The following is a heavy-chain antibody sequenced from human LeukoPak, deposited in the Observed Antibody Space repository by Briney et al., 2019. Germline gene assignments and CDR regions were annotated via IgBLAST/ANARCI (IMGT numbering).Heavy chain of an antibody. Sequence: ASVKVSCKTSGYTFSTYGVSWVRQAPGQGLEWMGWISAYNGNTNYAQKVQGRVTMTTDTSTSTAYMELMSLISDDTAVYYCARVGGRMGAPEVYFYYYGMDVWGQGTMVTVSS. V-gene: IGHV1-18*01. CDR1: GYTFSTYG. CDR3: ARVGGRMGAPEVYFYYYGMDV. J-gene: IGHJ6*02. CDR2: ISAYNGNT. D-gene: IGHD1-26*01.